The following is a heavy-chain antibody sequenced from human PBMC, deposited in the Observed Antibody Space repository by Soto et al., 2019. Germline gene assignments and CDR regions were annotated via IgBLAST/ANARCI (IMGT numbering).Heavy chain of an antibody. CDR1: GGSISSSSYY. CDR2: IYYSGST. J-gene: IGHJ5*02. D-gene: IGHD4-17*01. Sequence: SETLSLTCTVSGGSISSSSYYWGWIRQPPGKGLEWIGSIYYSGSTYYNPSLKSRVTISVDTSKNQFSLKLSSVTAADTAVYYCARESYGDYGAGWFDPWGQGTLVTVSS. CDR3: ARESYGDYGAGWFDP. V-gene: IGHV4-39*02.